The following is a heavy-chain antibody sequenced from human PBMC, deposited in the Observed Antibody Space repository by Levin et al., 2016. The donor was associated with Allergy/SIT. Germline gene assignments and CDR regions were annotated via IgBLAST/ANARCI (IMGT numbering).Heavy chain of an antibody. CDR1: GYTFTSYG. CDR3: ARDKDTAMDSYYYYGMDV. CDR2: ISAYNGNT. V-gene: IGHV1-18*04. J-gene: IGHJ6*02. D-gene: IGHD5-18*01. Sequence: ASVKVSCKASGYTFTSYGISWVRQAPGQGLEWMGWISAYNGNTNYAQKLQGRVTMTTDTSTSTAYMELRSLRSDDTAVYYCARDKDTAMDSYYYYGMDVWGQGTTVTVSS.